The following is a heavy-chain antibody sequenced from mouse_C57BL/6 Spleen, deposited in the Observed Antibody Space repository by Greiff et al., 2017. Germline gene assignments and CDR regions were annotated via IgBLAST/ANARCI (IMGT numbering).Heavy chain of an antibody. CDR1: GFTFSSYA. D-gene: IGHD2-10*01. CDR3: ARGLLGFAY. CDR2: ISDGGSYT. Sequence: EVQGVVSGGGLVKPGGSLKLSCAASGFTFSSYAMSWVRQTPEKRLEWVATISDGGSYTYYPDNVKGRFTISRDNAKNNLYLQMSHLKSEDTAMYYCARGLLGFAYWGQGTLVTVAA. J-gene: IGHJ3*01. V-gene: IGHV5-4*01.